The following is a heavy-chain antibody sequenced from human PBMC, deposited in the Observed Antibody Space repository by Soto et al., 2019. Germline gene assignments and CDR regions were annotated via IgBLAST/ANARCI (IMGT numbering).Heavy chain of an antibody. J-gene: IGHJ4*02. V-gene: IGHV1-69*18. CDR2: IIPVFRTS. Sequence: QVQLGQSGAEVKKPGSSVKVSCSASGVTFRSYAFTWVRQAPGQGLEWMGNIIPVFRTSTYAQRFQGRLTISADESPNTVYVALSSRRSVDTAVYFWAKDGSWHGGGGESWGQGALVIVSS. CDR1: GVTFRSYA. CDR3: AKDGSWHGGGGES. D-gene: IGHD3-16*01.